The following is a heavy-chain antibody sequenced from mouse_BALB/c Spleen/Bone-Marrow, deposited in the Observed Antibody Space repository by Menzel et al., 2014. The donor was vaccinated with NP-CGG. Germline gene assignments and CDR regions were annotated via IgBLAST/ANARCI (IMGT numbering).Heavy chain of an antibody. CDR1: GYTFTDYN. D-gene: IGHD1-1*01. J-gene: IGHJ2*01. CDR2: INPNNGGT. CDR3: ARRHGSSFDY. Sequence: VQLQQSGPELVKPGASVKIPCKASGYTFTDYNMDWVKQSHGKSLEWIGDINPNNGGTICNQKFKGKATLTVDKSSSTAYMELRSLTSEDTAVYYCARRHGSSFDYWGQGTTLTVSS. V-gene: IGHV1-18*01.